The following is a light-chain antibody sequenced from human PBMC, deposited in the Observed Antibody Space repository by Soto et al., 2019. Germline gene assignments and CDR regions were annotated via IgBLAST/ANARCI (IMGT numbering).Light chain of an antibody. J-gene: IGKJ4*01. V-gene: IGKV3-15*01. CDR1: QSVATD. CDR2: GAS. Sequence: EIVMTQSPATLSVSPWERATLSCRASQSVATDLAWYQQKPGQAPRLLIDGASTRAAGIPARFSGGGSGTEFTLTISSLQSEDFALYYCQQFHSWPLSFGGGTKVDIK. CDR3: QQFHSWPLS.